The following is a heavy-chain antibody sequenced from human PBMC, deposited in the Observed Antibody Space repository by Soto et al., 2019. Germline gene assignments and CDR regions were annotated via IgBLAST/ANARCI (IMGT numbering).Heavy chain of an antibody. CDR1: EFIVSNNY. CDR3: VAAGGSSAHWYFDV. J-gene: IGHJ2*01. V-gene: IGHV3-53*04. CDR2: VYDEGDT. Sequence: EVQVVESGGGLVQPGGSLPLSCAASEFIVSNNYMAWVRQAPGKGLEWVSLVYDEGDTHYADSVKGRFTISRHNSKNTVYFQMNSLRPDDPPVYYCVAAGGSSAHWYFDVWGRGTRVTVSS. D-gene: IGHD3-16*01.